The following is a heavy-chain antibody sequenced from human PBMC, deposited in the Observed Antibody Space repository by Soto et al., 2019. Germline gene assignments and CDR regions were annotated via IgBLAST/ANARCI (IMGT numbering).Heavy chain of an antibody. CDR2: IYGSGGST. J-gene: IGHJ4*02. Sequence: GGSLRLSCAASGFTFKNYAMTWVRQAPGKGLEWVSLIYGSGGSTDYADSVKGRFTISRDNSKNMLYVQMNSLRDEDTAVYYCARKDVAFAYWGQGIPVTGSS. CDR3: ARKDVAFAY. D-gene: IGHD5-12*01. CDR1: GFTFKNYA. V-gene: IGHV3-23*01.